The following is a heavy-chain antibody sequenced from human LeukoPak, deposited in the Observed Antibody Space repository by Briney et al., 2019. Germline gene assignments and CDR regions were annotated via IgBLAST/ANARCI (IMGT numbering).Heavy chain of an antibody. CDR1: GGSINSHSYY. V-gene: IGHV4-39*01. CDR2: VYYDGTS. Sequence: KSSETLSLTCTVSGGSINSHSYYWGWIRQPPGKGLEWIGSVYYDGTSYSNPSLKSRAAVFVDTSTDQFSLDLSFVTAADTALYYCVRHISTNTGYFDSCGQGTLVSVSS. J-gene: IGHJ4*02. CDR3: VRHISTNTGYFDS. D-gene: IGHD5-24*01.